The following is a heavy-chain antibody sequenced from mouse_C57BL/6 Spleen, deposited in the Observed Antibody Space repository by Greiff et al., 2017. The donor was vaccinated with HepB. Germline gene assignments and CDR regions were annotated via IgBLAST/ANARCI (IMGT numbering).Heavy chain of an antibody. CDR3: VYYLLEAMDY. J-gene: IGHJ4*01. V-gene: IGHV1-26*01. CDR1: GYTFTDYY. CDR2: INPNNGGT. D-gene: IGHD2-1*01. Sequence: VQLQQSGPELVKPGASVKISCKASGYTFTDYYMNWVKQSHGKSLEWIGDINPNNGGTSYNQKFKGKATLTVDKSSSTAYMELRSLTSEDSAVYYCVYYLLEAMDYWGQGTSVTVSS.